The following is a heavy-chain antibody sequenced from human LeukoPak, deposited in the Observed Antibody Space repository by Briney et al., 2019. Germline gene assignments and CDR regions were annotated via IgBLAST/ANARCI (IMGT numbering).Heavy chain of an antibody. V-gene: IGHV1-69*13. D-gene: IGHD3-10*01. CDR1: GGTFSSYA. J-gene: IGHJ4*02. Sequence: GASVKVSCKASGGTFSSYAISWVRQAPGQGLEWIGGSIPIFTTANHAQKFQGRVTITADESTSTAYMELSSLRSEDTAVYYCARVGGSGSYTSHYFDYWGQGTLVTVSS. CDR2: SIPIFTTA. CDR3: ARVGGSGSYTSHYFDY.